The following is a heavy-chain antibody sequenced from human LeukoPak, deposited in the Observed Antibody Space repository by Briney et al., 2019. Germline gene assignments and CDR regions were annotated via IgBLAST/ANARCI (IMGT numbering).Heavy chain of an antibody. Sequence: GESLKISCKGSGYSFTSYWIGWVRQMPGKCLEWMGIIYPGDSDTRYSPSFQGQVTISADKSISTAYLQWSSLKASDTAMYYRARLNDYVWGSYRYLDYWGQGTLVTVSS. CDR3: ARLNDYVWGSYRYLDY. V-gene: IGHV5-51*01. D-gene: IGHD3-16*02. CDR1: GYSFTSYW. J-gene: IGHJ4*02. CDR2: IYPGDSDT.